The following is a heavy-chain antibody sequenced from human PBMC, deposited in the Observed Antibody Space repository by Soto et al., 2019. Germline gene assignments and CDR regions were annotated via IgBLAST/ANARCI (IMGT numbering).Heavy chain of an antibody. Sequence: PSETLSLTCAVYGGSFIGYYWSWILQPPWKGLEWIGEINHSGSTNYNPSLKSRVTISVDTSKNQFSLKLSSVTAADTAVYYCARVILGYCSGGSCPKDDAFDIWGQGTMVTVSS. D-gene: IGHD2-15*01. CDR1: GGSFIGYY. CDR3: ARVILGYCSGGSCPKDDAFDI. CDR2: INHSGST. V-gene: IGHV4-34*01. J-gene: IGHJ3*02.